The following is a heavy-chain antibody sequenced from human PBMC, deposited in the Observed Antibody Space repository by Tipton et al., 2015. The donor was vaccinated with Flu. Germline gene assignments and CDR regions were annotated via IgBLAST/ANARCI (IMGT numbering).Heavy chain of an antibody. J-gene: IGHJ6*02. Sequence: TLSLTCSVSGGSISNPGDFWSWIRQHPGRGLEWIGNIYYNGNAYNDPSLKSRVSLSVDSSKNVLYLRLSSVTAADTAVYFCARGRMREGPITMARDPYSYSGLDVWGLGTTVTVSS. CDR2: IYYNGNA. V-gene: IGHV4-31*03. CDR1: GGSISNPGDF. D-gene: IGHD3-10*01. CDR3: ARGRMREGPITMARDPYSYSGLDV.